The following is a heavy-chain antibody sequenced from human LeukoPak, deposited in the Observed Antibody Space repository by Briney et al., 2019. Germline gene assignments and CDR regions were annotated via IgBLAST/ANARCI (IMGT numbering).Heavy chain of an antibody. Sequence: GGSLRLSCAASGFTFSSYSMNWVRQAPGKGLEWVSSISSSSYIYYADSVKGRFTISRDNAKNSLYLQMNSLRAEDTAVYYCARDDVRIIVPFDIWGQGTMVTVSS. J-gene: IGHJ3*02. D-gene: IGHD2-21*01. CDR2: ISSSSYI. CDR1: GFTFSSYS. CDR3: ARDDVRIIVPFDI. V-gene: IGHV3-21*01.